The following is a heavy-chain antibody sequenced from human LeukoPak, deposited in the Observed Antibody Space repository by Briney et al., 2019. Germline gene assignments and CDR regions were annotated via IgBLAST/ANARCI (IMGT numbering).Heavy chain of an antibody. V-gene: IGHV4-59*08. J-gene: IGHJ4*02. CDR1: GGSISSHY. D-gene: IGHD2-15*01. CDR3: ARLETRIGHCSGGSCYSSYFDY. CDR2: IYYSGST. Sequence: SETLSLTCTVSGGSISSHYWSWIRQPPGEGLEWIGYIYYSGSTNYNPSLKSRVTISVDTSKNQFSLKLSSVTAADTAVYFCARLETRIGHCSGGSCYSSYFDYWGRGTLVTVSS.